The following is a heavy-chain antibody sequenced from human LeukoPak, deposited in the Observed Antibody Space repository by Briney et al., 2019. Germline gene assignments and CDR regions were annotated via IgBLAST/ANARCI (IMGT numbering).Heavy chain of an antibody. CDR2: IYYSGST. CDR3: ARDTGTVVDY. V-gene: IGHV4-59*01. Sequence: SETLSLTCTVSGGSISTYYWSWIRQPPGKGLEWIGYIYYSGSTKYNPSLKSRVTTSVHTSKSQISLKLSSVTSADTAVYYCARDTGTVVDYWGQGTLVTVSS. D-gene: IGHD4-23*01. J-gene: IGHJ4*02. CDR1: GGSISTYY.